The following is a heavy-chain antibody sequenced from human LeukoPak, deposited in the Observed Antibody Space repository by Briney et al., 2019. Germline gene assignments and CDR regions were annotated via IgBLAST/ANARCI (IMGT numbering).Heavy chain of an antibody. CDR2: FSTNGGDT. V-gene: IGHV3-23*01. CDR1: GFTFSSYA. D-gene: IGHD3/OR15-3a*01. J-gene: IGHJ6*02. CDR3: AREGDWSHYYGMDV. Sequence: GGSLRLSCAASGFTFSSYAMTWVRQAPGKGLEWVSTFSTNGGDTFYADSVKGRFTISRDNSKNTLYLQMNGLRAEDSAVYYCAREGDWSHYYGMDVWGQGTTVTVSS.